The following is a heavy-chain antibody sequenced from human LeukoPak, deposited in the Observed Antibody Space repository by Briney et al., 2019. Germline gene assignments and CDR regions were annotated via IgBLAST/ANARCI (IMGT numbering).Heavy chain of an antibody. J-gene: IGHJ4*02. CDR1: RFTFSSYA. V-gene: IGHV3-30*04. CDR2: ISYDGSNE. D-gene: IGHD4-17*01. Sequence: HSGGSLRLSCAASRFTFSSYAMHWVRQAPGKGLEWVAIISYDGSNEYYADSVKGRFTISRDNSKNTLYLQMNSLRAEATAVYYCAGTTVNHQFDYWGQGTLVTVSS. CDR3: AGTTVNHQFDY.